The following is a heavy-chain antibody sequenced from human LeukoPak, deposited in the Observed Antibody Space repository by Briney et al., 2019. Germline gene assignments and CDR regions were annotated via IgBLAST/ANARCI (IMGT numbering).Heavy chain of an antibody. CDR3: ARAYYDSSGLRY. CDR2: INQDGSEK. Sequence: GGSLRLSCAASGFTFSNFWMSWVRQAPGKGLEWVANINQDGSEKNYVDSVKGRFTISRDNAKNSLYLQMNSLRAEDTAVYYCARAYYDSSGLRYWGQGTLVTVSS. CDR1: GFTFSNFW. J-gene: IGHJ4*02. V-gene: IGHV3-7*01. D-gene: IGHD3-22*01.